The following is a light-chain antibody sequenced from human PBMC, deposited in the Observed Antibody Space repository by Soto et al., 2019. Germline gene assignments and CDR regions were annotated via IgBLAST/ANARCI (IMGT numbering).Light chain of an antibody. CDR3: QQYNNWPPT. CDR2: DAS. V-gene: IGKV3-15*01. J-gene: IGKJ5*01. Sequence: EIVMTQSPATLSVSLGERATLSCMASQSVRSNLAWYQQKPGQAPRLLIYDASTRAPGIPARFSGSGSGTELTLTISSLQSDDFAVYHCQQYNNWPPTFGHGTRQEIK. CDR1: QSVRSN.